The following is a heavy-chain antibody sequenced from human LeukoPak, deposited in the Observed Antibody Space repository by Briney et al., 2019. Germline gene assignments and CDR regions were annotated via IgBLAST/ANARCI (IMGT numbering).Heavy chain of an antibody. D-gene: IGHD1-1*01. J-gene: IGHJ6*03. CDR3: ARDGVTRRYNMYFYMDV. V-gene: IGHV3-30*04. Sequence: GGSLRLSCAASGFTFRSYALHWVRQAPGKGLEWVAFVAYDGSSKYYRDSVKGRFIISKDYSTNTLYLQMDSLRGDDTVVYYCARDGVTRRYNMYFYMDVWGKGTTVTVSS. CDR1: GFTFRSYA. CDR2: VAYDGSSK.